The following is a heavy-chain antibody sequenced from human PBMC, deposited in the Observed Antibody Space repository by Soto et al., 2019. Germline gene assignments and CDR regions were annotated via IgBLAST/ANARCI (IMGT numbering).Heavy chain of an antibody. CDR3: ARHRFEETTVVPVVFDY. V-gene: IGHV4-39*01. CDR1: GGSISSSSYY. Sequence: QLQLQESGPGLVKPSETLSLTCTVSGGSISSSSYYWGWIRQPPGKGLEWIGSIYYSGSTYYNPSLKSRVTISVDTSKNQFSLKLSSVTAADTAVYYCARHRFEETTVVPVVFDYWGQGTLVTVSS. D-gene: IGHD4-17*01. J-gene: IGHJ4*02. CDR2: IYYSGST.